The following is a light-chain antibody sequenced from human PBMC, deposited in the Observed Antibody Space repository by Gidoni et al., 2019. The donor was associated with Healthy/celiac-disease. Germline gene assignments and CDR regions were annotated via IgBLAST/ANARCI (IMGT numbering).Light chain of an antibody. J-gene: IGKJ2*01. CDR3: QQYNSYLYT. CDR2: DAS. Sequence: DIQMTQSSSTLSASVGDRVTITCRASQSISSWLAWYQQKPGKAPKLLIYDASSLESGVPSRFSGSGSGTEFTFTISSLQPDDFATYYCQQYNSYLYTFGQGTKLEIK. CDR1: QSISSW. V-gene: IGKV1-5*01.